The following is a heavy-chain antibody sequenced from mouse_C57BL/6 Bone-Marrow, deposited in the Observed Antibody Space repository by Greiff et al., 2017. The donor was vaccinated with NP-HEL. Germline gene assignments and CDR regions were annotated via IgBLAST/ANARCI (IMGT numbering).Heavy chain of an antibody. CDR3: TTFADSNYDY. CDR2: IDPENGDT. CDR1: GFNIKDDY. J-gene: IGHJ2*01. Sequence: VQLQQSGAELVRPGASVKLSCTASGFNIKDDYMHWVKQRPEPGLEWIGWIDPENGDTEYASKFQGKATITADTSSNTAYLQLSSLTSEDTAVYYCTTFADSNYDYWGQGTTLTVSS. D-gene: IGHD2-5*01. V-gene: IGHV14-4*01.